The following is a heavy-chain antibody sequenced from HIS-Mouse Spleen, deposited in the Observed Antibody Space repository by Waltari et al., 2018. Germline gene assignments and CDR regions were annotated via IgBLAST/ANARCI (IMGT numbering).Heavy chain of an antibody. Sequence: QLQLQESGPGLVKPSETLSLPCTVSGCYISSSCSYWGWIRQPPGKGLEWIGSIYYSGSTYYNPSLKSRVTISVDTSKNQFSLKLSSVTAADTAVYYCAREIPYSSSWYDWYFDLWGRGTLVTVSS. J-gene: IGHJ2*01. CDR1: GCYISSSCSY. CDR3: AREIPYSSSWYDWYFDL. D-gene: IGHD6-13*01. CDR2: IYYSGST. V-gene: IGHV4-39*07.